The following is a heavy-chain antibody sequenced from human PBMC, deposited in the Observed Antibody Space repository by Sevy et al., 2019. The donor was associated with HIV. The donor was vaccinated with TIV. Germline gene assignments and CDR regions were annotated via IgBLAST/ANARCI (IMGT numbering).Heavy chain of an antibody. J-gene: IGHJ6*03. D-gene: IGHD5-18*01. Sequence: ASVKVSCKASGYTFTSYGISWVRQAPGQGLEWMGWISAYNGNTNYAQKLQGRVTMTTDTSTSTAYMELRSLRSDDTAVYYCARGPPGPQGDSYGCVWVCYYYMDVWGKGTTVTVSS. CDR3: ARGPPGPQGDSYGCVWVCYYYMDV. V-gene: IGHV1-18*01. CDR1: GYTFTSYG. CDR2: ISAYNGNT.